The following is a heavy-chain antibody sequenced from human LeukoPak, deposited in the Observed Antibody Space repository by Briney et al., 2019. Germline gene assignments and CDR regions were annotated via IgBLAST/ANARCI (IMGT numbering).Heavy chain of an antibody. Sequence: GASVKVSWKASGYTFPSYYMHWVRQAPGQRVEWVGKINPSGGSTSYAQKFQGRVTMTRDTSTSTVYMELSSLRSEDTAVYYCARVGALGAAVGWFDPWGQGTLVTVSS. CDR3: ARVGALGAAVGWFDP. CDR1: GYTFPSYY. V-gene: IGHV1-46*01. D-gene: IGHD6-13*01. CDR2: INPSGGST. J-gene: IGHJ5*02.